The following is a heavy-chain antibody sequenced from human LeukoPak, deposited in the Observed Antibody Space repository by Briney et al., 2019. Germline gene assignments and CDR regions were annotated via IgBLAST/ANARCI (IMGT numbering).Heavy chain of an antibody. CDR3: AIGWPIEY. Sequence: SETLSLTCSVSGDSISSYCWSWLRQPPGKGLEWIGYIYYSGSPNYNPSLQSRVTISVDTSKNQFSLRLRSVTAADTAVYYCAIGWPIEYWGQGTLVTVSS. D-gene: IGHD6-19*01. J-gene: IGHJ4*02. CDR1: GDSISSYC. V-gene: IGHV4-59*08. CDR2: IYYSGSP.